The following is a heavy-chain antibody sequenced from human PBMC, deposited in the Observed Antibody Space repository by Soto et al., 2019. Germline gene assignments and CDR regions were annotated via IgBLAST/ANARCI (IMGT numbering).Heavy chain of an antibody. Sequence: PGGSLRLSCAASGFTFDDYAMHWVRQAPGKGLEWVSGISWNSGSIGYADSVKGRFTISRDNAKNSLYLQMNSLRAEDTALYYCAKGGSSAHFDYWGQGPLVTVSS. CDR3: AKGGSSAHFDY. D-gene: IGHD3-10*01. CDR2: ISWNSGSI. V-gene: IGHV3-9*01. CDR1: GFTFDDYA. J-gene: IGHJ4*02.